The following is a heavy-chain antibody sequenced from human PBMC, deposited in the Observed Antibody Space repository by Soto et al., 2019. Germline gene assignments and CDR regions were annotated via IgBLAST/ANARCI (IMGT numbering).Heavy chain of an antibody. CDR2: INPKSGDT. J-gene: IGHJ4*02. CDR3: ARGSPRMGALPTY. V-gene: IGHV1-2*02. Sequence: ASVKVSCKASGYTFTGYYIHWVRQAPGQGLEWMGWINPKSGDTNYAQKFQGRVSMTRDTSITTAYMEVSRLKSDDTAVYYSARGSPRMGALPTYWGQGTLVTVSS. CDR1: GYTFTGYY. D-gene: IGHD1-26*01.